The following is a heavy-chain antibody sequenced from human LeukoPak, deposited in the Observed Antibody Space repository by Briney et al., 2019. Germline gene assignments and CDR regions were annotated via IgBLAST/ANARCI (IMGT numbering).Heavy chain of an antibody. CDR1: GGSISSYY. Sequence: PSQTLSLTCTVSGGSISSYYWSWIRQPPGKGLEWIGYIYYSGSTNYNPSLKSRVTISVDTSKNQFSLKLSSVTAADTAVYYCARGHPTELWLGWFDPWGQGTLVTVSS. V-gene: IGHV4-59*01. J-gene: IGHJ5*02. CDR2: IYYSGST. D-gene: IGHD5-18*01. CDR3: ARGHPTELWLGWFDP.